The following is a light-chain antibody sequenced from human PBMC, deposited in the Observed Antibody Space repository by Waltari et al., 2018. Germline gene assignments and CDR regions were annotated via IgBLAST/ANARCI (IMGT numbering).Light chain of an antibody. CDR3: CSYAGRNIWV. CDR2: EVI. J-gene: IGLJ3*02. Sequence: QSALTQPASVSGSPGQSITISCTGTSSDVGFYNLVSWYQQHPGKAPELVVYEVISRPSGVSSRFSGSESGNTAALTISGLQAEDEADYYCCSYAGRNIWVFGGGTKLTVL. CDR1: SSDVGFYNL. V-gene: IGLV2-23*02.